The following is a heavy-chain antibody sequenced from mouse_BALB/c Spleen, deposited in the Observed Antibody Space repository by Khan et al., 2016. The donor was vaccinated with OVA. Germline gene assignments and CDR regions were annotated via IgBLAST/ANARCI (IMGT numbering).Heavy chain of an antibody. D-gene: IGHD2-3*01. Sequence: QMQLEESGPGLVAPSQSLSITCTVSGFSLTNYGVHWVRQPPGKGLEWLVVIWSDGSTNYNSVLKSRLSISKDNSKSQVFLKMNSLQTDDTAIYYCARWFDGYSSLYAMDDWGQGTSVTVSS. V-gene: IGHV2-6*02. CDR2: IWSDGST. CDR3: ARWFDGYSSLYAMDD. J-gene: IGHJ4*01. CDR1: GFSLTNYG.